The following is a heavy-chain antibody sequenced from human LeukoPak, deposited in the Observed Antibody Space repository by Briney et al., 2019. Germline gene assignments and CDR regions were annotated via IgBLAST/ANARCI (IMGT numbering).Heavy chain of an antibody. D-gene: IGHD6-19*01. CDR3: ARGEGIAVADNTDY. Sequence: PSETLSLTCTVSGGSISSGSYYWSWIRQPAGKGLEWIGSIYYSGSTYYNPSLKSRVTISVDTSKNQFSLKLSSVTAADTAVYYCARGEGIAVADNTDYWGQGTLVTVSS. CDR1: GGSISSGSYY. V-gene: IGHV4-39*07. CDR2: IYYSGST. J-gene: IGHJ4*02.